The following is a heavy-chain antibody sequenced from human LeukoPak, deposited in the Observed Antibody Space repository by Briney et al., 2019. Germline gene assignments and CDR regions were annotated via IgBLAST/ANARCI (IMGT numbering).Heavy chain of an antibody. CDR3: ARDGRRYPGAFDI. Sequence: PGGSLRLSCAASGFTVSSNYMSWVRQAPGKGLEWVSVIYSGGSTYYADSVKGRFTISRDNSKNTLYLHMNSLRAEDTAVYYCARDGRRYPGAFDIWGQGTMVTVSS. J-gene: IGHJ3*02. V-gene: IGHV3-53*01. CDR2: IYSGGST. D-gene: IGHD2-2*02. CDR1: GFTVSSNY.